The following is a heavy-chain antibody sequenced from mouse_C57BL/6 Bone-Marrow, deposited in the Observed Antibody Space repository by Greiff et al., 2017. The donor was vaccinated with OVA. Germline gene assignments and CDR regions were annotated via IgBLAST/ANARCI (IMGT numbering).Heavy chain of an antibody. CDR3: ARGGDGYYVGYYAMDY. V-gene: IGHV1-55*01. CDR2: IYPGSGST. CDR1: GYTFTSYW. J-gene: IGHJ4*01. D-gene: IGHD2-3*01. Sequence: QVQLQQPGAELVKPGASVKLSCKASGYTFTSYWITWVKQRPGQGLEWIGDIYPGSGSTNYNEKFKSKATLTVDTSSSTAYMQLSSLTSEDSAVYYCARGGDGYYVGYYAMDYWGQGTSVTVSA.